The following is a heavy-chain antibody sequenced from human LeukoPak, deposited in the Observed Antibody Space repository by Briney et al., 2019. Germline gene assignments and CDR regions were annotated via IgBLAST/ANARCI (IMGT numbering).Heavy chain of an antibody. CDR2: ISSSSSYI. CDR3: ARVGRIVVVPAASSNYYGMDV. CDR1: GFTFSSYS. V-gene: IGHV3-21*01. J-gene: IGHJ6*02. Sequence: GGSLRLSCAASGFTFSSYSTNWVRQAPGKGLEWVSSISSSSSYIYYADSVKGRFTISRDNAKNSLYLQMNSLRAEDTAVYYCARVGRIVVVPAASSNYYGMDVWGQGTTVTVSS. D-gene: IGHD2-2*01.